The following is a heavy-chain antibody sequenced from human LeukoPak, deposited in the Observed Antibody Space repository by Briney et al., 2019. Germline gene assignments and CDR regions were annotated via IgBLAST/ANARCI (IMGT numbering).Heavy chain of an antibody. CDR3: ARDRVGATLYFDY. CDR2: IYHSGRT. D-gene: IGHD1-26*01. Sequence: SETLSLACTVSGGSISSYYWSWIRQPPGKGLEWIGSIYHSGRTFYNPSLKSRVTISVDTSKNQFSLKLTSVTAADTAVYYCARDRVGATLYFDYWGQGTLVTVSS. J-gene: IGHJ4*02. V-gene: IGHV4-59*12. CDR1: GGSISSYY.